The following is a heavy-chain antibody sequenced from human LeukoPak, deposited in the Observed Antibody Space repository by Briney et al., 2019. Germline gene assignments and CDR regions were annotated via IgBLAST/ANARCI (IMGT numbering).Heavy chain of an antibody. D-gene: IGHD2-15*01. J-gene: IGHJ4*02. V-gene: IGHV1-2*02. CDR3: ANRHCSGPSCYLNY. CDR2: INPDSGGT. Sequence: GASVKVSCKASGYTFTGYYMHWVRQAPGQGLEWRGGINPDSGGTNYAQKFQGRVTMTRDTSISTAYMELSRLRSDDTAVYYCANRHCSGPSCYLNYWGQGTPVTVSS. CDR1: GYTFTGYY.